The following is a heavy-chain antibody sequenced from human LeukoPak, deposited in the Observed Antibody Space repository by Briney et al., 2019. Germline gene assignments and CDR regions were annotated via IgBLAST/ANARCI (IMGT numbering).Heavy chain of an antibody. D-gene: IGHD3-16*02. V-gene: IGHV3-23*01. CDR2: ARGTTDST. Sequence: PGGSLRLSCAASGFTFSTYAMSWVRQAPGRGLEWVSTARGTTDSTYYAASVKGRFTISRDKSKNTLYLQMNSLRGDDTAVYYCAKGGFLSHFDPWGQGTLVTVSS. J-gene: IGHJ5*02. CDR1: GFTFSTYA. CDR3: AKGGFLSHFDP.